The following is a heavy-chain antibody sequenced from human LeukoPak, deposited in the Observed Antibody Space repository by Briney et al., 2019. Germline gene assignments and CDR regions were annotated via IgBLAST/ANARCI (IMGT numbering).Heavy chain of an antibody. Sequence: LAGGSLRLSCAASGFTFSSYAMSWVRQAPGKGLEWVAFIRYDGSNKYYADSVKGRFTISRDNSKNTLYLQMNSLRAEDTAVYYCAKGVAVAGTGVPMPFDIWGQGTMVTVSS. V-gene: IGHV3-30*02. CDR1: GFTFSSYA. CDR3: AKGVAVAGTGVPMPFDI. CDR2: IRYDGSNK. J-gene: IGHJ3*02. D-gene: IGHD6-19*01.